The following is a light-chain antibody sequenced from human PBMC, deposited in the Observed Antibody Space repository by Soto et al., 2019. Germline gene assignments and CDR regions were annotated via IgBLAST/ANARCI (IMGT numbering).Light chain of an antibody. J-gene: IGKJ1*01. V-gene: IGKV1-39*01. Sequence: DIQMTQSPSSLSASVGDRVTISCRASQSISTNLNWYQHKPGKAPQLMIYGSSTLQSGVPSRFSSSRSGPDFTLTISSLKPEDFATYYCQHTYATYWSFGQGTKVDI. CDR2: GSS. CDR3: QHTYATYWS. CDR1: QSISTN.